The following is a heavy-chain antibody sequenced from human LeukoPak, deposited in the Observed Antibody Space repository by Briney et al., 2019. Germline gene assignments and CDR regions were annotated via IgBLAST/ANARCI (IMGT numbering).Heavy chain of an antibody. CDR3: ARGGLYDFWSGYYTGYYYMDV. Sequence: GASVKVSCKASGYTFTSYGISWVRQAPGQGLEWMGWISAYNGNTNYAQKFQGRVTMTRDTSISTAYMELSRLRSDGTAVYYCARGGLYDFWSGYYTGYYYMDVWGKGTTVTVSS. V-gene: IGHV1-18*01. CDR1: GYTFTSYG. CDR2: ISAYNGNT. J-gene: IGHJ6*03. D-gene: IGHD3-3*01.